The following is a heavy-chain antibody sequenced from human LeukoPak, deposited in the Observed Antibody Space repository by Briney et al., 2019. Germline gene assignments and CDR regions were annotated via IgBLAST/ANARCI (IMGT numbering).Heavy chain of an antibody. D-gene: IGHD6-13*01. CDR2: IYYSGST. CDR3: ARRIATAGDY. Sequence: SETLSLTCVVSGGSVSGYYWGWIRQPPGKGLEWIGSIYYSGSTYYNPSLKSRVTISVDTSKNQFSLKLSSVTAADTAVYYCARRIATAGDYWGQGTLVTVSS. CDR1: GGSVSGYY. J-gene: IGHJ4*02. V-gene: IGHV4-39*01.